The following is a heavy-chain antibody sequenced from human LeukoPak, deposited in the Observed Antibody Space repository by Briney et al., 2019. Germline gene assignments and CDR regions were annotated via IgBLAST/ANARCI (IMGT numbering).Heavy chain of an antibody. D-gene: IGHD6-19*01. CDR2: ISSSSSYI. V-gene: IGHV3-21*01. J-gene: IGHJ4*02. CDR1: GFTFSSYS. CDR3: ARDWAPIAVAGNRIDY. Sequence: GGSLRLSCAASGFTFSSYSMNWVRQAPGKGLEWVSSISSSSSYIYYADSVKGRFTISRDNAKNSLYPQMNSLRAEDTAVYYCARDWAPIAVAGNRIDYWGQGTLVTVSS.